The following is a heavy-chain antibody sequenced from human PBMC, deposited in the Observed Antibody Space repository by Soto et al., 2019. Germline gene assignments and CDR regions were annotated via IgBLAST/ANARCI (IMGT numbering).Heavy chain of an antibody. V-gene: IGHV3-30*18. CDR3: AKDGTRLGYDSSGYPNDY. J-gene: IGHJ4*02. CDR1: GFTFSSYG. CDR2: ISYDGSNK. Sequence: GGSLRLSCAASGFTFSSYGMHWVRQAPGKGLEWVAVISYDGSNKYYADSVKGRFTISRDNSKNTLYLQMNSLRVEDTAVYYCAKDGTRLGYDSSGYPNDYWGQGT. D-gene: IGHD3-22*01.